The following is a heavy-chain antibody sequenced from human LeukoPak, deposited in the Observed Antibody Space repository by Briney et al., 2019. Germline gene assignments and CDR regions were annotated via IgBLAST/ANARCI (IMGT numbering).Heavy chain of an antibody. D-gene: IGHD5-12*01. CDR1: GFTFRSYA. CDR2: ISYDGSNK. CDR3: ARSRTVSGYDYVY. Sequence: GGSLRLSCAASGFTFRSYAMHWVRQAPGKGLEWVALISYDGSNKYYADSVKGRFTISRDNSKNTLYLQMNSLRAEDTAVYYCARSRTVSGYDYVYWGQGTLVTVSS. V-gene: IGHV3-30-3*01. J-gene: IGHJ4*02.